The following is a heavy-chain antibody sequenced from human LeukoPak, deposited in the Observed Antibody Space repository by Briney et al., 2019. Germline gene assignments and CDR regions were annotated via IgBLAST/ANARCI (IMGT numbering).Heavy chain of an antibody. D-gene: IGHD2-15*01. Sequence: GGSLRLSCAASGFTFSSYALHWVRQAPGKGLEWVSGISGSGGSTYYADSVKGRFTISRDNSKNTLYLQMNSLRAEDTAVYYCAKPAYCSGGSCYSIGYFDYRGQGTLVTVSS. J-gene: IGHJ4*02. CDR2: ISGSGGST. V-gene: IGHV3-23*01. CDR3: AKPAYCSGGSCYSIGYFDY. CDR1: GFTFSSYA.